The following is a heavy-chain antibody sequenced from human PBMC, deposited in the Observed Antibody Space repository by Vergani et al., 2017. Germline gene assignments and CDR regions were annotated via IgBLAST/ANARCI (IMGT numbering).Heavy chain of an antibody. CDR3: ASLYGRYSIGNKYFDD. Sequence: EVQLVQSGAELKKPGESLKISCQISGYSLNNYWIGCVRQMPGKGLEWMGIIHPADSDTRYSPSFQGQFTLSVDKSISTAYLQRSSLRSSDSAMYYCASLYGRYSIGNKYFDDRGEGTVVTVPS. CDR1: GYSLNNYW. J-gene: IGHJ4*02. D-gene: IGHD1/OR15-1a*01. CDR2: IHPADSDT. V-gene: IGHV5-51*01.